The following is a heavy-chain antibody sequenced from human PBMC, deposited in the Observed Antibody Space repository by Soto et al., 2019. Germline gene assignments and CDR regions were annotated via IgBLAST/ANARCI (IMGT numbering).Heavy chain of an antibody. CDR3: ARELATPRTTPDNWFDP. CDR1: GGTFSSYA. V-gene: IGHV1-69*05. Sequence: SVKVSCKASGGTFSSYAISWVRQAPGQGLEWMGGIIPIVVTANYAQKFQGRVTMTRDASTGTFYMDLSLLRSDDTAVYYCARELATPRTTPDNWFDPWG. CDR2: IIPIVVTA. J-gene: IGHJ5*02. D-gene: IGHD3-3*02.